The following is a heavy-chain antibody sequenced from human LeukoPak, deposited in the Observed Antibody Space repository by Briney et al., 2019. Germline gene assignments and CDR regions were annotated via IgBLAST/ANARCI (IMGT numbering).Heavy chain of an antibody. D-gene: IGHD3-3*01. CDR2: INPIFGTA. V-gene: IGHV1-69*06. CDR1: GGTISSYP. J-gene: IGHJ4*02. CDR3: ARDDYDFWSGYYPPGY. Sequence: SVQVSCKASGGTISSYPISWVRQVPGQGLEWMGRINPIFGTANYAQKFQGRVTITADKSTSTAYMELSSLRSEDTAVYYCARDDYDFWSGYYPPGYWGQGTLVTVSS.